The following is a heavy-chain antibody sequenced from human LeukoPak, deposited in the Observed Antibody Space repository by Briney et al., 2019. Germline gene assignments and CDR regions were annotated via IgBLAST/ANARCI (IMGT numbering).Heavy chain of an antibody. J-gene: IGHJ6*02. D-gene: IGHD3-3*01. V-gene: IGHV3-21*01. CDR2: ISSSSSYI. CDR3: ARDLNYDFWSGYYGETDYYYGMDV. CDR1: GFTFSSYS. Sequence: PGGSLRLSCAASGFTFSSYSMNWVRQAPGKGLEWVSSISSSSSYIYYADSVKGRFTISRDNAKNSLYLQMNSLRAEDTAVYYCARDLNYDFWSGYYGETDYYYGMDVWGRGTTVTVSS.